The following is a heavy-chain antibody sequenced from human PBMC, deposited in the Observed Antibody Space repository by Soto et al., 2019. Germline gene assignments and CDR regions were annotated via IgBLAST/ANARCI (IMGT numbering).Heavy chain of an antibody. V-gene: IGHV1-18*01. Sequence: ASVKVSCKASGYTFTSYGISWVRQAPGQGLEWMGWISAYNGNTNYAQKLQGRVTMTTDTSTSTAYMELRSLRSDDTAVYYCARDSFCTNGVCYLDRPFDYWGQGTLVTVSS. CDR2: ISAYNGNT. J-gene: IGHJ4*02. CDR3: ARDSFCTNGVCYLDRPFDY. CDR1: GYTFTSYG. D-gene: IGHD2-8*01.